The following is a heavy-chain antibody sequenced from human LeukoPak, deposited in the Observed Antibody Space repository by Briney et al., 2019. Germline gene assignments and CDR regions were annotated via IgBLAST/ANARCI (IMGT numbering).Heavy chain of an antibody. CDR2: INPSGGST. CDR1: GYTFTSYY. J-gene: IGHJ5*02. D-gene: IGHD3-22*01. Sequence: GASVKVSFKASGYTFTSYYMHWVRQAPGQGLEWMGIINPSGGSTSYAQKFQGRVTMTRDTSTSTVYMELSSLRSEDTAVYYCARDYYDSSGYKKRPNWFDPWGQGTLVTVSS. CDR3: ARDYYDSSGYKKRPNWFDP. V-gene: IGHV1-46*01.